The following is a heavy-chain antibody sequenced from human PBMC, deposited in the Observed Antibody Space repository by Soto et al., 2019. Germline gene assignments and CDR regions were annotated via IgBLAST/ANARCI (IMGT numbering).Heavy chain of an antibody. Sequence: SETLSLTCVVSGGSITSYHWSWIRQFPGKGLEWIAYTAYTGNTNYNPSLKTRLTISRDTSKNQFSLRLTSVTAADTALYSCGKILVAATKNTDSDSWGPGILVTVSS. CDR1: GGSITSYH. CDR3: GKILVAATKNTDSDS. CDR2: TAYTGNT. D-gene: IGHD2-15*01. J-gene: IGHJ4*02. V-gene: IGHV4-59*08.